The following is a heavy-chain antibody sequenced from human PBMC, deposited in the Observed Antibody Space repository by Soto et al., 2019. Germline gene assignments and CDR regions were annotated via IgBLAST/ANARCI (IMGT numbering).Heavy chain of an antibody. CDR3: ARDLGGYYFDY. V-gene: IGHV4-39*02. J-gene: IGHJ4*02. CDR2: IYYSGST. CDR1: GGSISSSSYY. Sequence: SETLSLTCTVSGGSISSSSYYWGWIRQPPGKGLEWIGSIYYSGSTYYNPSLKSRVTISVDTSKNQFSLKLSSVTAADTAVYYCARDLGGYYFDYWGQGTLVTVS.